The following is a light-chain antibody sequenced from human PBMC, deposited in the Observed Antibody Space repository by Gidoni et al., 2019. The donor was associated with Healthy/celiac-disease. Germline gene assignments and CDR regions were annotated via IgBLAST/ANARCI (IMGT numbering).Light chain of an antibody. J-gene: IGKJ1*01. V-gene: IGKV3-11*01. CDR1: PSVSSY. Sequence: DILLTQSPATLSLSPGERATLSCRASPSVSSYLSWYQQKPGQAPRLLIYDASNWATGIPARFSGSGSGTDFTLTISSLEPEDFAVYYCQQRSNWPPWTFGQGTKVEIK. CDR2: DAS. CDR3: QQRSNWPPWT.